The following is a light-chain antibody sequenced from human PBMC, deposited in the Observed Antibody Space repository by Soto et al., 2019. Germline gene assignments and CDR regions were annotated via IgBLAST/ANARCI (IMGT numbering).Light chain of an antibody. J-gene: IGKJ1*01. V-gene: IGKV3-15*01. Sequence: EIVMTQSPDTLSVSPGERATLSCRASQNVDTDLAWYQQRPGQAPRLLIFSASRRATGTPARFSDSGSGTEFTLTINSLQSEDFAVNYWQQRNTWRTFGQGTKMEV. CDR3: QQRNTWRT. CDR2: SAS. CDR1: QNVDTD.